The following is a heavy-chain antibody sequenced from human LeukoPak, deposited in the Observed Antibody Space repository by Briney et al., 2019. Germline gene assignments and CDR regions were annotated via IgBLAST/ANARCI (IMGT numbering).Heavy chain of an antibody. CDR3: AKDIAAAGTGFDY. J-gene: IGHJ4*02. V-gene: IGHV3-43*02. CDR1: GFTSDDYA. Sequence: PGGSLRLSCAASGFTSDDYAMPWVRQAPGKGLEWVSLISGDGGSTYYADSVKGRFTISRDNSKNSLYLQMNSLRTEDTALYYCAKDIAAAGTGFDYWGQGTLVTVSS. CDR2: ISGDGGST. D-gene: IGHD6-13*01.